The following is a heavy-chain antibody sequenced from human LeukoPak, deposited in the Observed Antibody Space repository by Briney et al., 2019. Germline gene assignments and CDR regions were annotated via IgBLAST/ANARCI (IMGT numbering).Heavy chain of an antibody. CDR3: AKGPMVRGVIPGTDY. J-gene: IGHJ4*02. CDR2: ISGNGGRT. Sequence: GGSLRLSCAASGFTFSSYAMSWVRQAPGKGLEWVSVISGNGGRTYYADSVKGRFTISRHNSKNPLYLQVNSLRAEDTAAYYCAKGPMVRGVIPGTDYWGQGTLVTVSS. V-gene: IGHV3-23*01. CDR1: GFTFSSYA. D-gene: IGHD3-10*01.